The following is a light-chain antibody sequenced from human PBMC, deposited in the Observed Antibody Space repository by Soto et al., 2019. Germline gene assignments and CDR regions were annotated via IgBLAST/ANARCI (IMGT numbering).Light chain of an antibody. CDR3: SSYAGSNNWV. CDR2: EVA. J-gene: IGLJ3*02. V-gene: IGLV2-8*01. CDR1: SSDVGAYNY. Sequence: QSVLTQPPSASGSPGQSVTISCSGTSSDVGAYNYVSWYQQHPGKAPRLMIYEVAKRPSGVPDRFSGSKSGNTASLTVSGLQPEDEADYYCSSYAGSNNWVFGGGTKVTVL.